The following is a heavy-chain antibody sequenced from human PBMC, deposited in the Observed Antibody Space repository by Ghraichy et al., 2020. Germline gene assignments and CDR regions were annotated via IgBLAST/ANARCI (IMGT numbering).Heavy chain of an antibody. CDR1: GYTFTNYG. V-gene: IGHV1-18*01. Sequence: ASVKVSCKASGYTFTNYGISWVRQAPGQGLEWMGWISGYNGNTNYAQKLQGRVTMTTDTSTSTAYMELMSLRSDDTAVYYCARGPYYYDSSGYLFDVYWGQGTLVTVSS. CDR3: ARGPYYYDSSGYLFDVY. CDR2: ISGYNGNT. J-gene: IGHJ4*02. D-gene: IGHD3-22*01.